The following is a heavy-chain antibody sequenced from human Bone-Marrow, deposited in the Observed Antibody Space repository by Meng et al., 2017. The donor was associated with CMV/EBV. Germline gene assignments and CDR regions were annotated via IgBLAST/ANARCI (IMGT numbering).Heavy chain of an antibody. D-gene: IGHD6-25*01. CDR2: IVPNGGVT. CDR1: GYHFTSYY. CDR3: AREAYDSGGFDL. Sequence: CKASGYHFTSYYIQWMRQAPGQGLEWIGWIVPNGGVTNYAQKFKDRVTMTRDTSINTAYLDLTRLTSDDTVIYYCAREAYDSGGFDLWGRGTLVTVSS. J-gene: IGHJ2*01. V-gene: IGHV1-2*02.